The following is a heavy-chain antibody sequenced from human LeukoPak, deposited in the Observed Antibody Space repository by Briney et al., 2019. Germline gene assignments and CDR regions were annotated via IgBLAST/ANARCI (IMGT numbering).Heavy chain of an antibody. V-gene: IGHV3-23*01. J-gene: IGHJ4*02. D-gene: IGHD2-21*01. CDR2: TRSSDDGT. CDR3: ARAPVTSCRGAFCYPFDL. CDR1: GFPLSSYA. Sequence: SGGSLRLSYAASGFPLSSYAMSWVRQVPGKWLEWVSATRSSDDGTYDAAYVRGRFTIYRDNFRNPLYLQMSRLRVEDAALYYCARAPVTSCRGAFCYPFDLWGQGVLVTVSS.